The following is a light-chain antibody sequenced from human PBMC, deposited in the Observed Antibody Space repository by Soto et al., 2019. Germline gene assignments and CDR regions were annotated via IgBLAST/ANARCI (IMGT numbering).Light chain of an antibody. CDR1: SSDVGGYNY. Sequence: QSVLTQPASVSGSPGQSITISCTGTSSDVGGYNYVSWFQQHPGKAPKLIIYDVSQRPSGVPDRFSGSKSDNTASLTVSGLQAEDEADYYCSSYAGSNNLLFGGGTKLTVL. CDR2: DVS. J-gene: IGLJ3*02. V-gene: IGLV2-8*01. CDR3: SSYAGSNNLL.